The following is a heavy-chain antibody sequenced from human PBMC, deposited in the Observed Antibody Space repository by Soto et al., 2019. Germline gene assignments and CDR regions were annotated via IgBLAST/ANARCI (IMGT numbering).Heavy chain of an antibody. CDR2: IRSKANSYAT. D-gene: IGHD4-17*01. V-gene: IGHV3-73*01. CDR1: GFTFSGSA. Sequence: EVQLVESGGGLVQPGGSLKLSCAASGFTFSGSAMHWVRQASGKGLEWVGRIRSKANSYATAYAASVKGRFTISRDDSKNTAYLQMNSLKTEDTAVYYCTVKGGTTVTTAFFFDYWGQGTLVTVSS. J-gene: IGHJ4*02. CDR3: TVKGGTTVTTAFFFDY.